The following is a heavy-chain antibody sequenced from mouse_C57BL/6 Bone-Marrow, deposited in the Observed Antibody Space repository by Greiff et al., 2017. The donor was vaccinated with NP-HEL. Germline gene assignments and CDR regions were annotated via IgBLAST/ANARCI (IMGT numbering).Heavy chain of an antibody. J-gene: IGHJ4*01. Sequence: QVQLQQSGPELVKPGASVKLSCKASGYTFTSYDINWVKQRPGQGLEWIGWVYPRDGSTKYNEKFKGKATLTVDTSSSTAYMELHSLTSEDSAVYFCAGGTAVRDYDARDYGGRGNSVTVSS. V-gene: IGHV1-85*01. CDR1: GYTFTSYD. D-gene: IGHD1-1*01. CDR3: AGGTAVRDYDARDY. CDR2: VYPRDGST.